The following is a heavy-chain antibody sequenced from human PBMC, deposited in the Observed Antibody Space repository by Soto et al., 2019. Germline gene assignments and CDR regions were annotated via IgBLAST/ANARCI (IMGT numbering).Heavy chain of an antibody. J-gene: IGHJ4*02. V-gene: IGHV1-2*04. Sequence: ASVKVSCKASGYTFTGYYMHWVRQAPGQGLEWMGWINPNSGGTNYAQKFQGWVTMTRDTSISTAYMELSSLRSEDTAVYYCARDGGELTYDYWGQGTLVTVSS. CDR3: ARDGGELTYDY. CDR1: GYTFTGYY. CDR2: INPNSGGT. D-gene: IGHD2-21*01.